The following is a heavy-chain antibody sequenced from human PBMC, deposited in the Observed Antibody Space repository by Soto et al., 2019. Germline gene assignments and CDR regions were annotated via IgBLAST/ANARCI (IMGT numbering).Heavy chain of an antibody. CDR3: ARGGSYGDYVFSIDY. CDR1: GCSISSYY. D-gene: IGHD4-17*01. Sequence: SETLSLTCTVSGCSISSYYWSWIRQPPGKGLEWIGYIYYSGSTNYNPSLKSRVTISVDTSKNQFSLKLSSVTAADTAVYYCARGGSYGDYVFSIDYWGQGTLVTVSS. CDR2: IYYSGST. V-gene: IGHV4-59*08. J-gene: IGHJ4*02.